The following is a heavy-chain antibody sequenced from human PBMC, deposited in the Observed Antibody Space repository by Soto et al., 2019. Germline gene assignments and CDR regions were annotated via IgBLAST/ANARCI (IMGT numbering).Heavy chain of an antibody. D-gene: IGHD2-2*01. V-gene: IGHV4-34*01. Sequence: SETLSLTCAVYGGSFSGYYWSWIRQPPGKGLEWIGEINHSGSTNYNPSLKSRVTISVDTSKNQFSLKLSSVTAADTAVYYCARPMKYQLPRVGMDVWGQGTTVTVSS. CDR3: ARPMKYQLPRVGMDV. CDR1: GGSFSGYY. J-gene: IGHJ6*02. CDR2: INHSGST.